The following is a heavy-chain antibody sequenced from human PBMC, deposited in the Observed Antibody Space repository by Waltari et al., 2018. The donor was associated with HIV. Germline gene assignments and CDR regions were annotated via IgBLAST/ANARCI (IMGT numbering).Heavy chain of an antibody. V-gene: IGHV1-24*01. CDR1: GYTITELS. Sequence: QVQLIQSGAEVKKPGASVKVSCKVFGYTITELSMHWVQQAPGKGLEWMGGFDPEDDETIYAQKFQGRVTITEDTSTDSAYMELSSLTSEDTAVYYCATGGGTTSIQLYDLDVWGQGTTVTVSS. D-gene: IGHD1-26*01. J-gene: IGHJ6*02. CDR3: ATGGGTTSIQLYDLDV. CDR2: FDPEDDET.